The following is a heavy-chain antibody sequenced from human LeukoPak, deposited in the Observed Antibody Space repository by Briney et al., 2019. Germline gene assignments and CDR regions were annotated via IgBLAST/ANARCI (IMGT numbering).Heavy chain of an antibody. D-gene: IGHD6-13*01. J-gene: IGHJ3*02. CDR3: AKETRIIAAGPNLRIDAFDI. V-gene: IGHV3-23*01. CDR2: ISGSGGST. Sequence: GGSLRLSCAASGFTFSSYAMSWVRQAPGKGLEWVSAISGSGGSTYYADSVKGRFTISRDNSKNTLYLQINSLRAEDTAVYYCAKETRIIAAGPNLRIDAFDIWGQGTMVTVSS. CDR1: GFTFSSYA.